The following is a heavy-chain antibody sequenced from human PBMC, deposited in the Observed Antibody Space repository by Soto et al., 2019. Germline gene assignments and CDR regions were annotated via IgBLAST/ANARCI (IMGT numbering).Heavy chain of an antibody. Sequence: QVQLVQSGAEVKKPGSSVKVSCKASGGTFSSYPLSWVRQAPGQGLEWMGGIIPIFGTTKYAQKFQGRVTIIADESTTTAYMELSSLRSEDTAVYYCAMIDYSSGSHYWGQGTLVTVSS. CDR2: IIPIFGTT. CDR3: AMIDYSSGSHY. J-gene: IGHJ4*02. V-gene: IGHV1-69*01. CDR1: GGTFSSYP. D-gene: IGHD6-19*01.